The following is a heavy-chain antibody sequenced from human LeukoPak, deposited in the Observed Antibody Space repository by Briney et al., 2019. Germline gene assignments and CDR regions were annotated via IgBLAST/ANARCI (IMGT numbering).Heavy chain of an antibody. V-gene: IGHV3-33*06. J-gene: IGHJ4*02. CDR1: GFTFNNYA. D-gene: IGHD2-2*01. Sequence: GGSLRLSCVASGFTFNNYAMHWVRQAPGKGLEWLAIIWQDGDKKEYGDSVRGRFTVSRDNSKNTLYLQMNSLRADDTAFYYCAKDRGPDMAVVDLIDHWVQGTLVAVSS. CDR3: AKDRGPDMAVVDLIDH. CDR2: IWQDGDKK.